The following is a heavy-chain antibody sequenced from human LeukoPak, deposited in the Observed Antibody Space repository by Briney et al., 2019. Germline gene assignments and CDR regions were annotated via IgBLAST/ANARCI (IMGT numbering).Heavy chain of an antibody. J-gene: IGHJ3*02. CDR2: IGGSGSTI. V-gene: IGHV3-48*03. Sequence: GGSLRLSCAASGFTFSSYEMNWVRQAPGKGLEWVSYIGGSGSTIYYADSVKGRFTISRDNAKNSLYLQMNRLRGEDTAVYYCARDYLVGGTDAFDIWEQGTMVTVSS. CDR3: ARDYLVGGTDAFDI. D-gene: IGHD1-1*01. CDR1: GFTFSSYE.